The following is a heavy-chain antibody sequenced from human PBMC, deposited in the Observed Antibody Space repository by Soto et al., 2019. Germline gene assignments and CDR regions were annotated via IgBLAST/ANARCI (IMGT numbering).Heavy chain of an antibody. D-gene: IGHD5-18*01. Sequence: EASVKVSCKASGYTFTSYYMHWVRQAPGQGLEWMGIINPSGGSTSYAQKFQGRVTMTRDTSTSTVYMELSSLRVEDTAVYYCAKGVSQYTPLALFDYWGRGTLVTVSS. J-gene: IGHJ4*02. V-gene: IGHV1-46*01. CDR3: AKGVSQYTPLALFDY. CDR1: GYTFTSYY. CDR2: INPSGGST.